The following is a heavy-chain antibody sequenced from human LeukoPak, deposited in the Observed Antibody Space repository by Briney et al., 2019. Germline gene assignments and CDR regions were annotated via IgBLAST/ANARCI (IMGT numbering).Heavy chain of an antibody. V-gene: IGHV3-23*01. CDR3: AKVGSDTAMVTVDY. J-gene: IGHJ4*02. Sequence: GGSLRLSCAASGFTFSNYAMSWVRQAPGKGLEWVSGISGSGSSTYYADSVKGRFTISRDNSKNTLYVQMNSLRAGDTAVYYCAKVGSDTAMVTVDYWGQGTLVTVSS. CDR1: GFTFSNYA. CDR2: ISGSGSST. D-gene: IGHD5-18*01.